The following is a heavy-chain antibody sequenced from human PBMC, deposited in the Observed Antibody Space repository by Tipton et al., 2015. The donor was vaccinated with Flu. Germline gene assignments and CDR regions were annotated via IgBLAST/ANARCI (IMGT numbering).Heavy chain of an antibody. CDR2: IYHSGST. J-gene: IGHJ6*02. Sequence: TLSLTCTVSGYSISSGYYWGWIRQPPGKGLEWIGSIYHSGSTYYNPSLKSRVTISVDTAKNQFSLKLSSVTAADTAVYYCARGPQVPVWPYYYGMDVWGQGTTVTVSS. CDR1: GYSISSGYY. CDR3: ARGPQVPVWPYYYGMDV. V-gene: IGHV4-38-2*02. D-gene: IGHD2-8*01.